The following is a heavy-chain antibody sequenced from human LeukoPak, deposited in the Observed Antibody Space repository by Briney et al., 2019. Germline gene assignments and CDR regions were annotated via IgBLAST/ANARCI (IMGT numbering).Heavy chain of an antibody. CDR3: TRLRWTSDY. J-gene: IGHJ4*02. CDR1: GFTFGDYA. D-gene: IGHD4-23*01. Sequence: PGGSLRLSCTASGFTFGDYAMSWVRQAPGKGLEWVGFIRSKAYGGTTEYAASVKGRFTISRDDSKSIAYLQMNSLKTEDTAVYYCTRLRWTSDYWGQGTLVTVS. V-gene: IGHV3-49*04. CDR2: IRSKAYGGTT.